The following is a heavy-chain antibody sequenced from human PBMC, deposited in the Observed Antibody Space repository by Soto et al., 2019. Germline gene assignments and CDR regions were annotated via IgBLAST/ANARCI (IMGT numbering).Heavy chain of an antibody. Sequence: SETLSLTCTVSGGSISSYYWSWIRQPPGKGLVWIGYIYYSGSTNYNPSLKSRVTISVDTSKNQFSLKLSSVTAADTAVYYCARGIAAAGTRWFDPWGQGTLVTVSS. CDR3: ARGIAAAGTRWFDP. CDR2: IYYSGST. J-gene: IGHJ5*02. D-gene: IGHD6-13*01. CDR1: GGSISSYY. V-gene: IGHV4-59*01.